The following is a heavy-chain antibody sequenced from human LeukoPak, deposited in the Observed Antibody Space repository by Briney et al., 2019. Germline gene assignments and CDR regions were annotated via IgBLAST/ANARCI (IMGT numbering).Heavy chain of an antibody. Sequence: GASVKVSCKASGYSFTNYAMHWVRQAPGQSLEWMGWINAANGNTLYSQNFQGRVTISWDTPASTAYMELSSLKSEDTAVYYCARNMVVVPQTPPTFDYWGQGTLVTVSS. J-gene: IGHJ4*02. CDR3: ARNMVVVPQTPPTFDY. CDR1: GYSFTNYA. V-gene: IGHV1-3*01. D-gene: IGHD2-2*01. CDR2: INAANGNT.